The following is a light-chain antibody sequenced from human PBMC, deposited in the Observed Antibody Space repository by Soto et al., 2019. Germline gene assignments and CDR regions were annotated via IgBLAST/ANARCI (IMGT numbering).Light chain of an antibody. CDR1: SSDVGTYDF. J-gene: IGLJ1*01. CDR3: CLSAATLYV. V-gene: IGLV2-11*01. CDR2: DVS. Sequence: QSALTQPRSVSGSPGQSVTISCTGTSSDVGTYDFVSWYQQHPGKAPRLMIFDVSERPSGVPDRFSGSKSGNTASLTISGIQDEDEDDYYCCLSAATLYVFGTGTKLTVL.